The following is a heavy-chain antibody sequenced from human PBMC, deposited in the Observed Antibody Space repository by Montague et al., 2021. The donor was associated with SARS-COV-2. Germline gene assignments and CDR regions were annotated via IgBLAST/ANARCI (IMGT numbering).Heavy chain of an antibody. V-gene: IGHV4-39*01. CDR2: ISYTGRN. D-gene: IGHD2-8*01. J-gene: IGHJ4*02. Sequence: SETLSLTCTVSGGSISSPDYYWGRIRQYPGKGLEWIGSISYTGRNCYNPSLRIRVSFSMETSQNHFSLSLSSVTVADTAVYFCARQLLSYCATDKCYPYYFDSWGQGALVTVSS. CDR3: ARQLLSYCATDKCYPYYFDS. CDR1: GGSISSPDYY.